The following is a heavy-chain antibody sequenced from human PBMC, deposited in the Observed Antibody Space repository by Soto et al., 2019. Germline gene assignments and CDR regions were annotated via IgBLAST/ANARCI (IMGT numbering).Heavy chain of an antibody. CDR3: ARRQGTSATYYYSGMDV. V-gene: IGHV5-51*01. Sequence: GESLKISCKGSGYSFTGYWIGWVRQMPGKGLEWMGIIYPGDSDTRYSPSFQGQVTISADKSISTAYLQWSSLKASDAAMHYCARRQGTSATYYYSGMDVWGQGTTVTVSS. CDR2: IYPGDSDT. J-gene: IGHJ6*02. CDR1: GYSFTGYW.